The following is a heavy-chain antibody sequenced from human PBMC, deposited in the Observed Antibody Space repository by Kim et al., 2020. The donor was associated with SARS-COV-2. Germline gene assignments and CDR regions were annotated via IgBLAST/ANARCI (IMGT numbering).Heavy chain of an antibody. Sequence: GGSLRLSCAASGFTFSSYDMHWVRQATGKGLEWVSAIGTAGDTYYPGSVKGRFTISRENAKNSLYLQMNSLRAGDTAVYYCAGGVGTNAFDIWGQGTMVTVSS. V-gene: IGHV3-13*01. J-gene: IGHJ3*02. CDR2: IGTAGDT. CDR3: AGGVGTNAFDI. D-gene: IGHD1-1*01. CDR1: GFTFSSYD.